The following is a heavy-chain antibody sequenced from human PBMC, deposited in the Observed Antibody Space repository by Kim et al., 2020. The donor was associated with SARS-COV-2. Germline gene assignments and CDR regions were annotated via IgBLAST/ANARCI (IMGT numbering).Heavy chain of an antibody. V-gene: IGHV4-34*01. Sequence: SETLSLTCAVYGGSFSGYYWSWIRQPPGKGLEWIGEINHSGSTNYNPSLKSRVTISVDTSKNQFSLKLSSVTAADTAVYYCAGGDSRNYYYYYYGMDVWGQGTTVTVSS. CDR2: INHSGST. CDR1: GGSFSGYY. D-gene: IGHD3-22*01. CDR3: AGGDSRNYYYYYYGMDV. J-gene: IGHJ6*02.